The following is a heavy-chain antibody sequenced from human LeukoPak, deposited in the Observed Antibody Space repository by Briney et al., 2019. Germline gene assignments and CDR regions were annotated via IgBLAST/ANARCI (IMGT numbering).Heavy chain of an antibody. CDR1: GGSISSGSYY. Sequence: SQTLSLTCTVSGGSISSGSYYWSWIRQPAGKGLEWIGRIYTSGSTNYNPSLKSRVTISVDTSKNQFSLKLSSVTAADTAVYYCAGFLDAFDIWGQGTMVTVSS. CDR2: IYTSGST. D-gene: IGHD2/OR15-2a*01. V-gene: IGHV4-61*02. J-gene: IGHJ3*02. CDR3: AGFLDAFDI.